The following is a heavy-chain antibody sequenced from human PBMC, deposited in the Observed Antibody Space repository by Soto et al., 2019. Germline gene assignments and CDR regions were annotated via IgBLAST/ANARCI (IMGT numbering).Heavy chain of an antibody. CDR3: ARHSLALRKNNWFDP. Sequence: SETLSLTCTASGDSIISSDFYWGWVRQPPGKGLEWIGSIFYLGSSYYNPSLKSRVTMSVDTSKNQFSLRLRSVTAADTALYFCARHSLALRKNNWFDPWGQGIMVTVPS. CDR1: GDSIISSDFY. V-gene: IGHV4-39*01. J-gene: IGHJ5*02. D-gene: IGHD3-3*02. CDR2: IFYLGSS.